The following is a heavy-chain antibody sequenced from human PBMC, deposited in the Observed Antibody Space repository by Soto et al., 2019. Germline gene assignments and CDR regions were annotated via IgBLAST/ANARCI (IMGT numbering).Heavy chain of an antibody. CDR3: ARVYTGNYPP. Sequence: QVQLQESGPGLVKPSQTLSLTCTVSGGSISSGGYYWSWIRQHPGKGLEWIGYIYYSGSPYYNPSLQGRVTISVDTSNSQFSLTQSRATAADTAGYYGARVYTGNYPPWAQGTLVPVS. J-gene: IGHJ5*02. V-gene: IGHV4-31*03. CDR2: IYYSGSP. CDR1: GGSISSGGYY. D-gene: IGHD1-7*01.